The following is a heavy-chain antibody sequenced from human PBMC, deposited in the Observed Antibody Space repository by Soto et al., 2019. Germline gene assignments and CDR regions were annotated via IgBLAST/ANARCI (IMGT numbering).Heavy chain of an antibody. D-gene: IGHD3-10*01. Sequence: VQLVESGGGLVQPGGSLRLSCAASGFTFSGHWMSWVRQAPGKGLEWVANIKEDGSEKYYVDSVKGRFTISRDNAKNSLFLQMNSLRAEDTAVYLCVSLSRTPDALLSFGDQWGQGTLVTVSS. CDR1: GFTFSGHW. V-gene: IGHV3-7*03. CDR2: IKEDGSEK. CDR3: VSLSRTPDALLSFGDQ. J-gene: IGHJ4*02.